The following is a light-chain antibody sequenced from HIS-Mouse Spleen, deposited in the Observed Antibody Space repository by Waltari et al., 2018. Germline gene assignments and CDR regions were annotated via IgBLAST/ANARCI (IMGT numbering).Light chain of an antibody. CDR1: SSDVCGYNF. J-gene: IGLJ1*01. CDR3: CSYAGSYTGV. Sequence: QSALTQPRSVSGSPGPSVPISCTGTSSDVCGYNFVPWYQQHPGKAPKLMIYDVSKRPSGVPDRFSGSKSGNTASLTISGLQAEDEADYYCCSYAGSYTGVFGTGTKVTVL. CDR2: DVS. V-gene: IGLV2-11*01.